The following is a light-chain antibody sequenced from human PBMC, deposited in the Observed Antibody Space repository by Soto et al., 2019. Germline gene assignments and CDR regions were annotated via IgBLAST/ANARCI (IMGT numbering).Light chain of an antibody. CDR3: QQYNNFYT. CDR1: QSVSSN. Sequence: EIVMTQSPATLSVSPGERATLSCRASQSVSSNLAWYQQKPGQAPRLLIYGASTRATGIPARFSGSGSGTEFTLTISSLQSEYFAVYYCQQYNNFYTFGQGTKLEIK. J-gene: IGKJ2*01. CDR2: GAS. V-gene: IGKV3-15*01.